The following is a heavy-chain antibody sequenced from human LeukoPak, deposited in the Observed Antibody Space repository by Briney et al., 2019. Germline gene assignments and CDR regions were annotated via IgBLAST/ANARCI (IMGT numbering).Heavy chain of an antibody. J-gene: IGHJ5*02. Sequence: SETVSLTCTVSGGSISSSSYYWGWIRQPPGKGLEWIGSIYYSGSTYYNPSLKSRVTISVDTSKNQFSLKLSSVTAADTAVYYCGKGRRRIPNNWFDPWGQGTLVTVSS. CDR1: GGSISSSSYY. D-gene: IGHD2-15*01. CDR2: IYYSGST. CDR3: GKGRRRIPNNWFDP. V-gene: IGHV4-39*01.